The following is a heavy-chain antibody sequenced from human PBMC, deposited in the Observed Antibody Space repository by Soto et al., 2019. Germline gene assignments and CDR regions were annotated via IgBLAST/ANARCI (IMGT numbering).Heavy chain of an antibody. CDR2: ISGSGGST. D-gene: IGHD3-10*01. V-gene: IGHV3-23*01. J-gene: IGHJ4*02. CDR1: GFTFSSYA. CDR3: AKDLGLGWFGESDPSDY. Sequence: EVQLLESGGGLVQPGGSLRLSCAASGFTFSSYAMSWVRQAPGKGLEWVSAISGSGGSTYYADSVKGRFTISRDNSKNTLYLQMNSLRAEDTAVYYCAKDLGLGWFGESDPSDYWGQGTLVTVSS.